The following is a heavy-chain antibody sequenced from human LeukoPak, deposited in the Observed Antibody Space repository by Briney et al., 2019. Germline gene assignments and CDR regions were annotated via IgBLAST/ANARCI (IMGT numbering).Heavy chain of an antibody. CDR3: ARDKAVTTGVTQHFQH. D-gene: IGHD4-23*01. CDR1: GYTFTNYG. J-gene: IGHJ1*01. Sequence: ASVKASCKASGYTFTNYGISWVRQAPGQGLEWMGWISAYNGYTDYAQKLQFRVTMTTDTSTSTAYMELRSLRSDDTAVYYCARDKAVTTGVTQHFQHWGQGTLVTVSS. V-gene: IGHV1-18*01. CDR2: ISAYNGYT.